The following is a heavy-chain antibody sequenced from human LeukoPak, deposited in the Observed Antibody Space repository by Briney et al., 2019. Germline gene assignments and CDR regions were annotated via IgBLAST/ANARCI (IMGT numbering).Heavy chain of an antibody. D-gene: IGHD3-3*01. V-gene: IGHV4-59*01. CDR3: ARGGYDFWSGYYSFDY. CDR1: GGSISSYY. CDR2: IYYSGST. Sequence: SETLSLTCTVSGGSISSYYWSWIRQPPGKGLEWIGYIYYSGSTNYNPSLKCRVTISVDTSKNQFSLKLSSVTAADTAVYYCARGGYDFWSGYYSFDYWGQGTLVTVSS. J-gene: IGHJ4*02.